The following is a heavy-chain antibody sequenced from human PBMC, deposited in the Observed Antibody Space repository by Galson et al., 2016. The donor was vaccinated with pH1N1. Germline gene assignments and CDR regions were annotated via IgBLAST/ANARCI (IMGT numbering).Heavy chain of an antibody. CDR3: ARSFVWTPFDS. Sequence: TLSLTCTVSGASISNADHYWSWIRQRPGKGLEWIGYIYYSGNTYYNPSLKSRVSISIDTSKSHFSLALSSATAADTAFYHCARSFVWTPFDSWGPGALVTVSS. V-gene: IGHV4-31*03. CDR1: GASISNADHY. D-gene: IGHD3-9*01. CDR2: IYYSGNT. J-gene: IGHJ4*02.